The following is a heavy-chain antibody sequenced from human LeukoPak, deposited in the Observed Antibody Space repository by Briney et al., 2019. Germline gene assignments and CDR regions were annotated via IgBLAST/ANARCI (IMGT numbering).Heavy chain of an antibody. CDR3: ARDSIAAAGTPPYFDY. J-gene: IGHJ4*02. CDR2: INPKSGGT. D-gene: IGHD6-13*01. CDR1: GYTFTGYY. V-gene: IGHV1-2*02. Sequence: ASVKVSCKASGYTFTGYYMHWVRQAPGQGLEWMGWINPKSGGTNYAQKFQGRVTTTRDTSISTAYMELSRLRSDDTAVYYCARDSIAAAGTPPYFDYWGQGTLVTVSS.